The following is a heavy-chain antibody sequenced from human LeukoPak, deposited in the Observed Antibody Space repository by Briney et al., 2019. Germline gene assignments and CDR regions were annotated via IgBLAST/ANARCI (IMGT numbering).Heavy chain of an antibody. CDR3: ARVSSGGRYDY. CDR2: TYYSGST. CDR1: GYSISSGHY. Sequence: PSETLSLTCTVSGYSISSGHYWVWIRQPPGKGLEWIGSTYYSGSTYYNPSLKSRVTISVDTSKNQFSLKLSSVTAADTAVYYCARVSSGGRYDYWGRGTLVTVSS. V-gene: IGHV4-38-2*02. J-gene: IGHJ4*02. D-gene: IGHD6-25*01.